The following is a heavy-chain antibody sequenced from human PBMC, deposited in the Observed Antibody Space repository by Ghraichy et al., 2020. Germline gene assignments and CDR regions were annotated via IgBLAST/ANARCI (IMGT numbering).Heavy chain of an antibody. CDR1: GGSFSGYY. CDR2: INHSGST. D-gene: IGHD3-10*01. J-gene: IGHJ3*02. CDR3: AREGSMVRGVRVPIDI. Sequence: SQTLSLTCAVYGGSFSGYYWSWIRQPPGKGLEWIGEINHSGSTNYNPSLKSRVTISVDTSKNQFSLKLSSVTAADTAVYYCAREGSMVRGVRVPIDIWGQGTMVTVSS. V-gene: IGHV4-34*01.